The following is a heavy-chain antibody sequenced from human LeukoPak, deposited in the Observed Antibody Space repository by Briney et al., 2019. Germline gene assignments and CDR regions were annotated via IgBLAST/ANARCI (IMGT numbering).Heavy chain of an antibody. CDR3: ATPSGYDAFDI. Sequence: ASVKVSCKASGYTFTNYGFSWVRQAPGQGLEWMGWISAYNGYTDYAQKFQFRVTMTTDTSTSTAYMELRSLRSDDTAVYYCATPSGYDAFDIWGQGTMVTVSS. CDR2: ISAYNGYT. D-gene: IGHD3-3*01. J-gene: IGHJ3*02. V-gene: IGHV1-18*01. CDR1: GYTFTNYG.